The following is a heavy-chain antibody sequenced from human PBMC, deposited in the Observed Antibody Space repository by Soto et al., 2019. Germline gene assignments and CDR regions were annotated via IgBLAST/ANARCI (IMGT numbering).Heavy chain of an antibody. CDR1: GFTFSSYA. J-gene: IGHJ3*02. Sequence: GGSLRLSCAASGFTFSSYAMSWVRQAPGKGLEWVSAISGSGGSTYYADSVKGRFTISRDNSKNTLYLQMNSLRAEDTAVYYCARDLGEREYYDILTGYLRGNAFDIWGQGTMVTVSS. V-gene: IGHV3-23*01. D-gene: IGHD3-9*01. CDR2: ISGSGGST. CDR3: ARDLGEREYYDILTGYLRGNAFDI.